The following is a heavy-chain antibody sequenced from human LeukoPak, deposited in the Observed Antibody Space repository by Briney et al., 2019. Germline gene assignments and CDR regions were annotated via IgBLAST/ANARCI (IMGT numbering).Heavy chain of an antibody. D-gene: IGHD6-13*01. J-gene: IGHJ4*01. CDR3: ARDGTAAGLYFDL. V-gene: IGHV3-7*01. CDR2: INQNGGVK. CDR1: GFTFSDYW. Sequence: GGSLRLSCAVSGFTFSDYWMNWVRQAPGKGLEWVASINQNGGVKSYVDSVKGRFTISRDNPKNSLYLQMSSLRAEDTAVYYCARDGTAAGLYFDLWGQGTLVTVSS.